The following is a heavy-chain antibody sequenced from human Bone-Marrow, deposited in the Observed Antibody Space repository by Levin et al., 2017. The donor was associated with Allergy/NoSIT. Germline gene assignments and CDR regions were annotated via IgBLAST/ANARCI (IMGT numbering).Heavy chain of an antibody. CDR2: LHSGDFGDIT. D-gene: IGHD2/OR15-2a*01. V-gene: IGHV3-53*01. J-gene: IGHJ4*02. CDR1: DFPVPSNS. Sequence: LSLPCAASDFPVPSNSMNWVRQSPGRGLEWVSLLHSGDFGDITYYADSVKGRFTISRDSSMNTLYLQMDSLRAEDTAVYYCARGPPMTFVRPTYFDSWGQGTLVIVSS. CDR3: ARGPPMTFVRPTYFDS.